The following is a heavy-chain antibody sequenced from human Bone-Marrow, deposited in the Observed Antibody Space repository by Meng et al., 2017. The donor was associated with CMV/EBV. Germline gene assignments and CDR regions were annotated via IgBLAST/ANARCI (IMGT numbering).Heavy chain of an antibody. CDR1: GFTFSSYG. Sequence: GESLKISCAASGFTFSSYGMHWVRQAPGKGLEWVAVIWYDGSNKYYADSVKGRFTIYRDNSKNTLYLQMNSLRAEDTAVYYCAKDPAAAGLMDVWGQGTTVAVSS. D-gene: IGHD6-13*01. V-gene: IGHV3-33*06. CDR2: IWYDGSNK. J-gene: IGHJ6*02. CDR3: AKDPAAAGLMDV.